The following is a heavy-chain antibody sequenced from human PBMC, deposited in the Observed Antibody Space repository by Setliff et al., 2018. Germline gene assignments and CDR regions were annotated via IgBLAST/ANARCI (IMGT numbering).Heavy chain of an antibody. D-gene: IGHD2-15*01. Sequence: LSLTCAVSGYSISSGYYWGWIRQPPGKGLEWIGSRYRSGTTYYNPSLKSRVTISVDTSKNQFSLKLSSVTAADTAVYYCARQLCSGGSCYATTFDYWGQGTLVTVSS. V-gene: IGHV4-38-2*01. CDR2: RYRSGTT. CDR3: ARQLCSGGSCYATTFDY. J-gene: IGHJ4*02. CDR1: GYSISSGYY.